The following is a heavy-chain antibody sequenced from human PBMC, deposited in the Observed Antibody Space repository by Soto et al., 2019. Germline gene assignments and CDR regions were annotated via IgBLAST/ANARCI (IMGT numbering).Heavy chain of an antibody. CDR2: ISYDGSNK. Sequence: QVQLVESGGGVVQPGRSLRLSCAASGFTFSSYGMHWVRQAPGKGLEWVAVISYDGSNKYYADSVKGRVTISRDNSKNTLYLQMNSLRAEDTAVYYCANGAGQIDYWGQGTLVTVSS. D-gene: IGHD3-10*01. J-gene: IGHJ4*02. CDR3: ANGAGQIDY. CDR1: GFTFSSYG. V-gene: IGHV3-30*18.